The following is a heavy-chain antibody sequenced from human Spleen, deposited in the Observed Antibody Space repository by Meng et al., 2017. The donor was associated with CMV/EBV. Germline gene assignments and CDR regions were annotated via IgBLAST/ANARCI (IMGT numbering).Heavy chain of an antibody. CDR3: ARLRTAAGFDY. Sequence: SCHGSGSSFPNYWLAWVRQMPGKGLEWMGIIYPGDSDTRYSPSFQGQVTFSADKSVSTAYLQWTSLKASDTAMYYCARLRTAAGFDYWGQGTLVTVSS. CDR2: IYPGDSDT. J-gene: IGHJ4*02. D-gene: IGHD6-13*01. CDR1: GSSFPNYW. V-gene: IGHV5-51*01.